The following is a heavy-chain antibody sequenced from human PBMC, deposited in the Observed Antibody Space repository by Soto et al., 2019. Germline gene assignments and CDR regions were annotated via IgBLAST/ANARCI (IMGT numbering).Heavy chain of an antibody. CDR1: GFTFGSFT. CDR2: ISSSSAYI. V-gene: IGHV3-21*06. D-gene: IGHD3-16*01. Sequence: EVHLVEAGGGLVKPGESLTLSCAASGFTFGSFTLNWVRQAPGKGLEWVSSISSSSAYIYYAESVKGRFTISRDNARSTLYLQMNSLRLDDTAVYFCARDVLTLGGDWGQGTLVAVSS. J-gene: IGHJ4*02. CDR3: ARDVLTLGGD.